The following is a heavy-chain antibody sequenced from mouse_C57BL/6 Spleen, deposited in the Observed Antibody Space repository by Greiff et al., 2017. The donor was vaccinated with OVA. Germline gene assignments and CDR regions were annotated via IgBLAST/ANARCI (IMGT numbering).Heavy chain of an antibody. J-gene: IGHJ4*01. D-gene: IGHD4-1*01. CDR2: ISSGGSYT. CDR1: GFTFSSYG. CDR3: ARLWEDYAMDY. Sequence: EVQGVESGGDLVKPGGSLKLSCAASGFTFSSYGMSWVRQTPDKRLEWVATISSGGSYTYYPDSVKGRFTISRDNAKNTLYLQMSSLKSEDTAMYYCARLWEDYAMDYWGQGTSVTVSS. V-gene: IGHV5-6*01.